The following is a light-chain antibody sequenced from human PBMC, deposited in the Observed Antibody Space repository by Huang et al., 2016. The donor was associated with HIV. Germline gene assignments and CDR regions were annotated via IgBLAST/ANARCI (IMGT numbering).Light chain of an antibody. V-gene: IGKV3-20*01. J-gene: IGKJ2*01. CDR3: QQYGSSPYT. Sequence: LSCRTSQSIGSSYLAWYQQKPGQAPRLLIYGASSRATGIPDRFIGSGSGTDFTLTINRLEPEDSAVYYCQQYGSSPYTFGQGTKLEIK. CDR1: QSIGSSY. CDR2: GAS.